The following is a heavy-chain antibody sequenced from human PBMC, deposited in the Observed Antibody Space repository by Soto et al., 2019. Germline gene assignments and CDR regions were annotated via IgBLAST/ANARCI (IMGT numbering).Heavy chain of an antibody. J-gene: IGHJ1*01. CDR3: AKNCGGNCYSTSRIVFQH. CDR2: ISGSGTDT. Sequence: GGSLRLSCGASGFTFTNYALSWVRQAPGKGLEWVSSISGSGTDTKYADSVKGRSTISRDNSKNTVYLQVNSLRGEDTAVYYSAKNCGGNCYSTSRIVFQHWGQGTQVTVS. CDR1: GFTFTNYA. D-gene: IGHD2-21*01. V-gene: IGHV3-23*01.